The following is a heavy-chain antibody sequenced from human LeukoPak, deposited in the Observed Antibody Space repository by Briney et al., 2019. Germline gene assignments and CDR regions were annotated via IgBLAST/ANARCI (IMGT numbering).Heavy chain of an antibody. J-gene: IGHJ3*02. CDR2: IYYSGST. V-gene: IGHV4-59*01. CDR3: ARADRALVDAFDI. Sequence: KPSGTLSLTRTVSGGPLSSYYWGWIRQPPGKGLEWIRYIYYSGSTNYNPSLKSRVTISVDTSKNQFSLKLSSVTAADTAVHYCARADRALVDAFDIWGQGTMVTVSS. CDR1: GGPLSSYY.